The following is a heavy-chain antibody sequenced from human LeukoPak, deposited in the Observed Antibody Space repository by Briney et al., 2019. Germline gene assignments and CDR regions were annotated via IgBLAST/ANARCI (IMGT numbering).Heavy chain of an antibody. CDR3: ARSLILTGYCLDY. D-gene: IGHD3-9*01. J-gene: IGHJ4*02. CDR1: GFTFSSYA. V-gene: IGHV3-74*01. Sequence: GGSLRLSCAASGFTFSSYAMSWVRQAPGKGLVWVSRINSDGSSTSYADSVKGRFTISRDNAKNSLYLQMNSLRAEDTAVYFCARSLILTGYCLDYWGQGTLVTVSS. CDR2: INSDGSST.